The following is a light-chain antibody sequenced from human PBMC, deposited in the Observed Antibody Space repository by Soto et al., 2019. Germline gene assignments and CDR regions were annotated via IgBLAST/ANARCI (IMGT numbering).Light chain of an antibody. J-gene: IGKJ5*01. CDR2: DVF. CDR3: QQHGQWPIT. CDR1: QSVSSY. V-gene: IGKV3-11*01. Sequence: EIVLTQSPATLSLSPRERATLSCRASQSVSSYLAWYQQKPGQGPRLLIYDVFNRATGIPARFSGSGSGTEFTLTISSLQPEDFATYYCQQHGQWPITFGQGTRLEIK.